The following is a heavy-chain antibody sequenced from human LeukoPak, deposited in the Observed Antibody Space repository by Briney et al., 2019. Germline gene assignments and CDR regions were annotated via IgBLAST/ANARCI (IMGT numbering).Heavy chain of an antibody. V-gene: IGHV4-4*07. CDR1: GASISSSY. Sequence: SETLSLTCTVSGASISSSYWSWIRQPAGKGLEWIGRISTSGSTNYKPSLKSRVTISVDRSKNQFSLKLSSVTAADTAVYYCARVLPDYCSSTSCYGLDAFDIWGQGTMVTVSS. J-gene: IGHJ3*02. CDR3: ARVLPDYCSSTSCYGLDAFDI. D-gene: IGHD2-2*01. CDR2: ISTSGST.